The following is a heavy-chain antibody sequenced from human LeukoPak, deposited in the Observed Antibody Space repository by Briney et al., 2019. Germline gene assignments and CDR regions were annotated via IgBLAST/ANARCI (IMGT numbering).Heavy chain of an antibody. Sequence: PGGSLRLSCAASGFTFSSYWMSWVRQAPGKGLEWVANIKQDGSEKYYVDSVRGRFTISRDNAKNSLYLQMNSLRAEDTAVYYCARDYGDYEVAAFDIWGQGTMVTVSS. CDR3: ARDYGDYEVAAFDI. J-gene: IGHJ3*02. D-gene: IGHD4-17*01. V-gene: IGHV3-7*01. CDR2: IKQDGSEK. CDR1: GFTFSSYW.